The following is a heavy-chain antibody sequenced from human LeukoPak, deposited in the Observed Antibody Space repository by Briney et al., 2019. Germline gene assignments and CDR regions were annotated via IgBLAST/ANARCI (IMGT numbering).Heavy chain of an antibody. CDR3: ARQMDTAMTFPPFDY. J-gene: IGHJ4*02. CDR2: IYYSGST. D-gene: IGHD5-18*01. V-gene: IGHV4-59*01. CDR1: GGSISSYY. Sequence: SETLSLTCTVSGGSISSYYWSWIRQPPGKGLEWIGYIYYSGSTNYNPSLKSRVTISVDTSKNQFSLKLSSVTAADTAVYYCARQMDTAMTFPPFDYWGQGTLVTVSS.